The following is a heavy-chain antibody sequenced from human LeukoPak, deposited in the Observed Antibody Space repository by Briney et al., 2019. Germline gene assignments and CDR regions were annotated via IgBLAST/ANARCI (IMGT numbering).Heavy chain of an antibody. CDR2: ISYDGSNK. CDR3: ARDRYCSSTSCYIGSDWFDP. CDR1: GFTFSSYA. Sequence: GGSLRLSSAASGFTFSSYAMHWVCRGPGKGLEWVAVISYDGSNKYYADSVKGRFTISRDNSKNTLYLQMNSLRAEDTAVYYCARDRYCSSTSCYIGSDWFDPWGQGTLVTVSS. V-gene: IGHV3-30*04. J-gene: IGHJ5*02. D-gene: IGHD2-2*02.